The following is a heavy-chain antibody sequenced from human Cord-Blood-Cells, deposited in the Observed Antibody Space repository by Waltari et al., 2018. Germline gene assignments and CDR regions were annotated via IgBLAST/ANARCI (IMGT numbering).Heavy chain of an antibody. D-gene: IGHD3-22*01. CDR1: GYTFTSYY. Sequence: QVQLVQSGAEVKKPGGSVKVSCKASGYTFTSYYMPCVRQAPGQGLEWMGIINPSGGSTSYAQKFQGRVTMTRDTSTSTVYMELSSLRSEDTAVYYCARVGDYDSSGYYAFDIWGQGTMVTVSS. CDR2: INPSGGST. V-gene: IGHV1-46*01. J-gene: IGHJ3*02. CDR3: ARVGDYDSSGYYAFDI.